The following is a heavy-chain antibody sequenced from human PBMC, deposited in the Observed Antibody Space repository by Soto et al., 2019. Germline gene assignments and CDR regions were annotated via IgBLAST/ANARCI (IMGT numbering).Heavy chain of an antibody. CDR3: ARVRFGELSPQYYYYYMDV. CDR2: TYYRSKWYN. Sequence: KQSQTLSLTCAISGDSVSSNSAAWNWIRQSPSRGLEWLGRTYYRSKWYNDYAVSVKSRITINPDTSKNQFSLQLNSVTPEDTAVYYCARVRFGELSPQYYYYYMDVWGKGTTVTVSS. J-gene: IGHJ6*03. CDR1: GDSVSSNSAA. V-gene: IGHV6-1*01. D-gene: IGHD3-10*01.